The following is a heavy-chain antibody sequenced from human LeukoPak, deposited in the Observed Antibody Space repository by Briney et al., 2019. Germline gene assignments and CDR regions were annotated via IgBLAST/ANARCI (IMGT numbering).Heavy chain of an antibody. CDR1: GFSFSRYG. J-gene: IGHJ4*02. V-gene: IGHV3-33*01. CDR3: ATGAGSNHNHFDH. Sequence: GGSLRLSCATSGFSFSRYGMHWVRQASGKGLEWVAVVWDDGSLQYYTDSVRGRFTISRDISKNTVYLEMSSLRAEDTAVYYCATGAGSNHNHFDHWGQGTLATVSS. CDR2: VWDDGSLQ. D-gene: IGHD1-14*01.